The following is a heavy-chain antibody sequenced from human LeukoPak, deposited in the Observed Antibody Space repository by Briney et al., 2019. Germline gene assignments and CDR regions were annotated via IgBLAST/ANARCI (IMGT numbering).Heavy chain of an antibody. V-gene: IGHV3-30*03. CDR1: GFTFSSYS. Sequence: GGSLRLSCAASGFTFSSYSMNWVRQAPGKGLEWVAVISYDGSNKYYADSVKGRFTISRDNSKNTLYLQMNSLRAEDTAVYYCARDREYYYYGMDVWGQGTTVTVSS. CDR2: ISYDGSNK. CDR3: ARDREYYYYGMDV. J-gene: IGHJ6*02.